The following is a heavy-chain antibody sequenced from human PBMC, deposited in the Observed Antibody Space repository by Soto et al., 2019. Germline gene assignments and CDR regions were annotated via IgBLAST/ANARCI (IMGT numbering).Heavy chain of an antibody. D-gene: IGHD3-3*01. CDR2: VSTRGSTV. CDR1: GFTFSDDN. CDR3: AREGGFWSGSYPPSPYYYMDV. Sequence: KTGGSLRLSCAGSGFTFSDDNINWVRQAPGKGLEWISYVSTRGSTVNYADSVEGRFTIFRDNAENSLYLQMNSLRPEDTAIYYCAREGGFWSGSYPPSPYYYMDVWGKGTTVTVSS. J-gene: IGHJ6*03. V-gene: IGHV3-11*01.